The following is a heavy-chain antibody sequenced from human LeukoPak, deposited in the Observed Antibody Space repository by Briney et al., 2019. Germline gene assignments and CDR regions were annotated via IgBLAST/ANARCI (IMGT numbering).Heavy chain of an antibody. Sequence: GGSLRLSCAASGFTFSNYGMHWVRQAPGKGLEWVAFISYDGSNKYYADSVKGRFTISRDNSKNTLYLQMNSLRPEDTAVYYCAREKTAYSSGWLALFDNWGQGTLVTVSS. V-gene: IGHV3-30*03. CDR3: AREKTAYSSGWLALFDN. CDR2: ISYDGSNK. J-gene: IGHJ4*02. D-gene: IGHD6-19*01. CDR1: GFTFSNYG.